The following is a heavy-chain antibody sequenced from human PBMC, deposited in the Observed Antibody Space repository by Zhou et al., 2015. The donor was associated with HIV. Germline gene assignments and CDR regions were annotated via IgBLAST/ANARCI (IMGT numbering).Heavy chain of an antibody. D-gene: IGHD2-2*01. V-gene: IGHV1-69*08. CDR3: ARGVIGYCSSTSCYGAYYYYYMDV. Sequence: QVQLVQSGAEVKKPGSSVQVSCKASGGSFTTYTINWVRQAPGQGLEWMGRIIPIFGTANYAQKFQGRVTITADESTSTAYMELSSLRSEDTAVYYCARGVIGYCSSTSCYGAYYYYYMDVWGKGTTVTVSS. CDR1: GGSFTTYT. J-gene: IGHJ6*03. CDR2: IIPIFGTA.